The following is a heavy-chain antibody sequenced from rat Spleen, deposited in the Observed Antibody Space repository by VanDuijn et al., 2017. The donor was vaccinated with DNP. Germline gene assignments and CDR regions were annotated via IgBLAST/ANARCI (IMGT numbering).Heavy chain of an antibody. J-gene: IGHJ2*01. CDR2: ISYSGRT. Sequence: EVQLQESGPGLVKPSQSLSLTCSVTGYSITSSYRWNWIRKFPGNKMEWIGHISYSGRTTYNPYLKSRISITRDTSKNQFFLQLNSVSTEDTATYYCARWKIGPHYFDYWGQGGMVTVSS. V-gene: IGHV3-1*01. D-gene: IGHD1-5*01. CDR1: GYSITSSY. CDR3: ARWKIGPHYFDY.